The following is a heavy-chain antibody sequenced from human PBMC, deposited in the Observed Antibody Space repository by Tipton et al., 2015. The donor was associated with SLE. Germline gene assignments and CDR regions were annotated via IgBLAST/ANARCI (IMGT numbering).Heavy chain of an antibody. D-gene: IGHD2-21*02. CDR2: ISSSSSYI. J-gene: IGHJ6*03. V-gene: IGHV3-11*06. CDR3: ARGLFDYYYYMDV. Sequence: SLRLSCAASGFTFSDYYMSWIRQAPGKGLEWVSYISSSSSYIYYADSVKGRFTISRDNAKNSLYLQMNSLRAEDTAVYYCARGLFDYYYYMDVWGKGTTVTVSS. CDR1: GFTFSDYY.